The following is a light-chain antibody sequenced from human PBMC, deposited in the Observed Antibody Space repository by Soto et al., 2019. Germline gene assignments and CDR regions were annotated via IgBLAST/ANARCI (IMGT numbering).Light chain of an antibody. CDR1: SSNVGGNS. J-gene: IGLJ1*01. V-gene: IGLV1-51*01. CDR2: DDD. Sequence: QPELTQPPSVSAAPGQSHTNSRSGSSSNVGGNSVFWYQQLPGTASKLLIYDDDKRPSGIPDRVSGSKSGTSATLGITRFQTGDEADYYCGSWDSSLSAYVFGTGSKVTVL. CDR3: GSWDSSLSAYV.